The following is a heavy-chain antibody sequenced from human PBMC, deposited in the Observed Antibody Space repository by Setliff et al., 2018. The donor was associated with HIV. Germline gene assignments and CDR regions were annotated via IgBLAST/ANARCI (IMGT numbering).Heavy chain of an antibody. CDR3: ARAPPTTVVPFFDY. CDR2: INSDGSTT. D-gene: IGHD4-17*01. J-gene: IGHJ4*02. CDR1: GFTLSDYW. Sequence: RLSCVASGFTLSDYWMHWVRHAPGKGLMWVSRINSDGSTTDYADSVKGRFTISRDNANNTLFLQMHRLSADDTAVYYCARAPPTTVVPFFDYWGRGSLVTVSS. V-gene: IGHV3-74*01.